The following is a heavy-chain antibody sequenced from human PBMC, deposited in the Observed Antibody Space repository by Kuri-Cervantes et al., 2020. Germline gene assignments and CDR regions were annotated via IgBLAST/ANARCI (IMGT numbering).Heavy chain of an antibody. Sequence: GESLKISCAASGFTFSNHGMHWVREAPGKGLGWVAVISYDGSNKYYADSVECRFTISIDNSKNTLYLQMNSLRAEDTAVYYCARDYYASGLRAFDIWGQGTMVTVSS. V-gene: IGHV3-30*03. CDR1: GFTFSNHG. CDR3: ARDYYASGLRAFDI. J-gene: IGHJ3*02. CDR2: ISYDGSNK. D-gene: IGHD3-10*01.